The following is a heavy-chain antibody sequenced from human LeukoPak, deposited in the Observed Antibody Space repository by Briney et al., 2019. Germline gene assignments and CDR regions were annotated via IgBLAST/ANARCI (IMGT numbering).Heavy chain of an antibody. D-gene: IGHD2-8*01. V-gene: IGHV3-7*01. CDR1: GFTFSSYW. CDR2: IKQDRSEK. Sequence: PGGSLRLSCAASGFTFSSYWMSWVRQAPGKGLEWVANIKQDRSEKYYVDSVKGRFTISRDNAKNSLYLQMNSLRAEDTAVYYCARDGLYCTNGVCYFDYWGQGTLVTVSS. J-gene: IGHJ4*02. CDR3: ARDGLYCTNGVCYFDY.